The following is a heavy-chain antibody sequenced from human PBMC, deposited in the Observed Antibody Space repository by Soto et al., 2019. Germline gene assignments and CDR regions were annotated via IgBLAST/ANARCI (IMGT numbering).Heavy chain of an antibody. CDR2: IYYSGST. J-gene: IGHJ4*02. D-gene: IGHD3-16*01. Sequence: QVQLQESGPGLVKPSQTLSLICTVSGGSISSGGYYWSWIRQHPGKGLEWIGYIYYSGSTYYNPSIKRRVTVSVDTSKNKFSLQLTSVTAADTAVYYCARDWGRDGCFDYWGQGTLVTVSS. CDR3: ARDWGRDGCFDY. CDR1: GGSISSGGYY. V-gene: IGHV4-31*03.